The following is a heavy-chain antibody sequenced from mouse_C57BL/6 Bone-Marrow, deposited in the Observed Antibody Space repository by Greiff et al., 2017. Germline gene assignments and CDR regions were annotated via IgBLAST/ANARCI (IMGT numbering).Heavy chain of an antibody. D-gene: IGHD1-1*01. V-gene: IGHV14-4*01. CDR1: GFNIKDDY. J-gene: IGHJ1*03. CDR3: TTSYYGSSWGYFDV. Sequence: VQLQQSGAELVRPGASVKLSCTASGFNIKDDYMHWVKQRPEQGLEWIGWIDPENGDTEYASKFQGKATITADTSSNTAYLQLSSLTSEDTAVYYCTTSYYGSSWGYFDVWGTGTTVTVSS. CDR2: IDPENGDT.